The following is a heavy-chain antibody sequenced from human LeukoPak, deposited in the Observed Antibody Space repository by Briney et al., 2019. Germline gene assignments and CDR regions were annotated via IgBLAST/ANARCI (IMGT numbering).Heavy chain of an antibody. D-gene: IGHD4-17*01. V-gene: IGHV4-39*01. CDR1: GGSISSSSYY. Sequence: SETLSLTCTVSGGSISSSSYYWGWIRQSPGKGLEWIGSIYYSGSTYYNPSLKSRVTISVDTSKNQFSLKLSSVTAADTAVSYCARVPRVTTFDYWGQGTLVTVSS. CDR3: ARVPRVTTFDY. J-gene: IGHJ4*02. CDR2: IYYSGST.